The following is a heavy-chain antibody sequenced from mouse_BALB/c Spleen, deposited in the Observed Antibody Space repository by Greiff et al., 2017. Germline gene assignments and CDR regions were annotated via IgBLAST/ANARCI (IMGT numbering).Heavy chain of an antibody. CDR2: INPSNGGT. CDR1: GYTFTSYY. V-gene: IGHV1S81*02. J-gene: IGHJ3*01. D-gene: IGHD1-1*01. CDR3: TRSDYYGSSDERFAY. Sequence: QVQLQQPGAELVKPGASVKLSCKASGYTFTSYYMYWVKQRPGQGLEWIGGINPSNGGTNFNEKFKSKATLTVDKSSSTAYMQLSSLTSEDSAVYYCTRSDYYGSSDERFAYWGQGTLVTVSA.